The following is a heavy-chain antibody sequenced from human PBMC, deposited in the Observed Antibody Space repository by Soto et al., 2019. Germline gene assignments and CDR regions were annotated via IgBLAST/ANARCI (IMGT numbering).Heavy chain of an antibody. V-gene: IGHV1-18*01. J-gene: IGHJ3*02. CDR3: AREEGWFGGSYHRPDAFDI. D-gene: IGHD3-10*01. Sequence: QVQLVQSGAEVKKPGASVKVSCKASGYTFTSYGISWVRQAPGQGLEWMGWISAYNGNTNYAQKLQGRVTMTTDTSTSTADMELRSLRSDDTAVYYCAREEGWFGGSYHRPDAFDIWGQGTMVTVSS. CDR2: ISAYNGNT. CDR1: GYTFTSYG.